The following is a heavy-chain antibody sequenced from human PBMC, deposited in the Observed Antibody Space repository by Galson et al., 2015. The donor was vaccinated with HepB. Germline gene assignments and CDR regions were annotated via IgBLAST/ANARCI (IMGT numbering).Heavy chain of an antibody. Sequence: TLSLTCAVSGGSISSGGYSWSWIRQPPGKGLEWIGYIYHSGSTYYNPSLKSRVTISVDRSKNQFSLKLSSVTAADTAVYYCASIAAAGDYWGQGTLVTVSS. CDR3: ASIAAAGDY. J-gene: IGHJ4*02. CDR2: IYHSGST. CDR1: GGSISSGGYS. V-gene: IGHV4-30-2*01. D-gene: IGHD6-13*01.